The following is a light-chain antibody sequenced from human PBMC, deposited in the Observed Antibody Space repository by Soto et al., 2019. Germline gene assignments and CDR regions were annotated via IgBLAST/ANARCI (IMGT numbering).Light chain of an antibody. J-gene: IGKJ1*01. CDR3: QQYNNWPTWT. CDR1: QSVSGN. CDR2: GAS. V-gene: IGKV3-15*01. Sequence: EIVMTQSPATLSVSPGERATLSCRASQSVSGNLAWYQQRPGQAPRLLIYGASTRATGVPVRFTGSGSGTEFTLTISSLQSEDFAIYFCQQYNNWPTWTFGQGTKVDI.